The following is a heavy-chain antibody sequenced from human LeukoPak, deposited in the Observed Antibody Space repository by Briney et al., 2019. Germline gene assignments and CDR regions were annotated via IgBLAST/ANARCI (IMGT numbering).Heavy chain of an antibody. J-gene: IGHJ4*02. CDR3: ARGTDVIPATHTPIDY. CDR1: GFTFSSYS. CDR2: ISTSSSYI. Sequence: GGSLRLSCAASGFTFSSYSMNWVRQAPGKGLVWVASISTSSSYIYYSDSVKRRFTISRDNAKNSLYLQMHSQRAEDTAVYYCARGTDVIPATHTPIDYWGQGTLVTVSS. D-gene: IGHD2-2*01. V-gene: IGHV3-21*01.